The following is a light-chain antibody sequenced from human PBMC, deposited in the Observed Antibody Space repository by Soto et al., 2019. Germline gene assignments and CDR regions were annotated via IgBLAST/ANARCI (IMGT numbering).Light chain of an antibody. CDR2: QLS. J-gene: IGKJ2*01. Sequence: DVVMTQSPLSLPVTLGQPAASSCTSSQSLVYGDGTTYLSWFHQRPGQSPRRLIDQLSVRDSGVPHRLSRSGSLTNVTLEISRLEEEDVGGYYCIQRTHWPAYTFGQGNSRAIK. CDR3: IQRTHWPAYT. CDR1: QSLVYGDGTTY. V-gene: IGKV2-30*01.